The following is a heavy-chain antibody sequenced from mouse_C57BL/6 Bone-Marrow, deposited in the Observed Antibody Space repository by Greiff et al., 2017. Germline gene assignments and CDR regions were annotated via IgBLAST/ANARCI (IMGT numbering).Heavy chain of an antibody. CDR3: ATVEGYFDV. CDR1: GYTFTSYW. Sequence: QVQLQQPGAELVKPGASVKLSCKASGYTFTSYWMQWVKQRPGQGLEWIGEIDPSDSYTNYNQKFKGKATLTVDTSSSTAYMQLSSLTSEHSAVYYCATVEGYFDVWGTGTTVTVSS. D-gene: IGHD1-1*01. J-gene: IGHJ1*03. CDR2: IDPSDSYT. V-gene: IGHV1-50*01.